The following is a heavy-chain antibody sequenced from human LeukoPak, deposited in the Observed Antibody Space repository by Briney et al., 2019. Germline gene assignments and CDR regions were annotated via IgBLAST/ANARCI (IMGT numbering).Heavy chain of an antibody. J-gene: IGHJ4*02. CDR1: GYTFTGYY. Sequence: GASVKVSCKASGYTFTGYYMHWVRQAPGQGLEWMGWINPNSGGTNYAQKFQGRVTMTRDTSTSTAYMELSRLRSDDTAVYYCASPYKYSSSWLGTFDYWGQGTLVTVSS. V-gene: IGHV1-2*02. CDR3: ASPYKYSSSWLGTFDY. CDR2: INPNSGGT. D-gene: IGHD6-13*01.